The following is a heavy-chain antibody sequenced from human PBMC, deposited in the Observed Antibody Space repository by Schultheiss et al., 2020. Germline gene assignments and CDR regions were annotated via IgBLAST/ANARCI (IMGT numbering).Heavy chain of an antibody. Sequence: ASVKVSCKASGYTFTSYGISWVRQAPGQGLEWMGWISGYNGKTNYAQKYQGRVNLTTDTSTSTAYLELRSLRSEDTAVYYCARGVYYGMDVWGQGTTVTVSS. CDR3: ARGVYYGMDV. V-gene: IGHV1-18*01. J-gene: IGHJ6*02. CDR1: GYTFTSYG. CDR2: ISGYNGKT.